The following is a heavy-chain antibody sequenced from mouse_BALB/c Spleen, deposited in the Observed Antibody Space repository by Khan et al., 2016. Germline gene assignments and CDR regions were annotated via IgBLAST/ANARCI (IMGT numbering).Heavy chain of an antibody. CDR3: ARPDYGSSRGFAY. J-gene: IGHJ3*01. CDR1: GYTFTNYG. CDR2: INTYTGEP. V-gene: IGHV9-3-1*01. Sequence: QIQLVQSGPELKKPGETVRISCKASGYTFTNYGMNWVKQAPGKGLKWMGWINTYTGEPTYADDFKGRFAFSLETSASPAYLQINNLKKEDTATYFWARPDYGSSRGFAYWGQGTLVTVSA. D-gene: IGHD1-1*01.